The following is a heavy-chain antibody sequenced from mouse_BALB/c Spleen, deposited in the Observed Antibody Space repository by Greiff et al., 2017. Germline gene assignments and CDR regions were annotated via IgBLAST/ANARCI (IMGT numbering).Heavy chain of an antibody. CDR3: AREHDGYFDY. CDR2: ISYSGST. V-gene: IGHV3-2*02. Sequence: DVKLQESGPGLVKPSQSLSLTCTVTGYSITSDYAWNWIRQFPGNKLEWMGYISYSGSTSYNPSLKSRISITRDTSKNQFFLQLNSVTTEDTATYYCAREHDGYFDYWGQGTTLTVSS. J-gene: IGHJ2*01. D-gene: IGHD2-3*01. CDR1: GYSITSDYA.